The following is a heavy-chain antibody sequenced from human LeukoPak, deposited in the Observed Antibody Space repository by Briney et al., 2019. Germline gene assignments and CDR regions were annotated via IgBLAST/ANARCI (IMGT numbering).Heavy chain of an antibody. CDR1: GDSMRSYF. D-gene: IGHD4-17*01. Sequence: SETLSLTCTVSGDSMRSYFWSWIRQPPGKGLEWIGYIYYSGAINYNPFLKSRVTISVDASKNQFSLNLNSVTAADTAVYYCARVGDYGDYVNWFDPWGQGTLVTVSS. CDR3: ARVGDYGDYVNWFDP. CDR2: IYYSGAI. V-gene: IGHV4-59*08. J-gene: IGHJ5*02.